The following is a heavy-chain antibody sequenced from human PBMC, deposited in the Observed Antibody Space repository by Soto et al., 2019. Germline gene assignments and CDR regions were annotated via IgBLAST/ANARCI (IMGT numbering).Heavy chain of an antibody. D-gene: IGHD2-21*01. CDR2: IKEDGSEK. CDR3: AREGEYGGDDLDP. Sequence: EVQLVESGGGLPQPGGSLRLSCAASGFTFRSYWMSWVRQAPGKGLEGVANIKEDGSEKYYVDSVKGRFTISRDNAKKSLYLQMNSLRVEDTAVYYCAREGEYGGDDLDPWGQGTLVTVSP. CDR1: GFTFRSYW. V-gene: IGHV3-7*01. J-gene: IGHJ5*02.